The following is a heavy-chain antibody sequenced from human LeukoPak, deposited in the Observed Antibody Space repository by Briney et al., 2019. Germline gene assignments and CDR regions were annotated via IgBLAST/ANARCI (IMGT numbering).Heavy chain of an antibody. D-gene: IGHD6-19*01. CDR1: NYTFTDYA. CDR2: ISTYNGNT. J-gene: IGHJ4*02. V-gene: IGHV1-18*01. CDR3: ARSRVKRYSSGWTFDY. Sequence: GASVKVSCMAFNYTFTDYAITWVRQAPGQGLEWMAWISTYNGNTEYAQKFQGRVTVTTDTSTSTAYMELRSLRSDDTAFYYCARSRVKRYSSGWTFDYWGQGTLVTVSS.